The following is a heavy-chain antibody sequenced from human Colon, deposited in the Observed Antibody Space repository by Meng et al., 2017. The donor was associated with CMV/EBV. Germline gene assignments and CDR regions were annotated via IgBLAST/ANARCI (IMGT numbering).Heavy chain of an antibody. CDR2: INEDGSWI. V-gene: IGHV3-7*01. J-gene: IGHJ4*02. D-gene: IGHD5-24*01. Sequence: GESLKISCAASGFTFSNYRMSWARQAPGKGLQWVANINEDGSWILYLDSVKGRFTVSRDNAKDSLYLQMNNLRVEDSAVYYCARDQGRYTNYIYHWGQGTVVTVSS. CDR3: ARDQGRYTNYIYH. CDR1: GFTFSNYR.